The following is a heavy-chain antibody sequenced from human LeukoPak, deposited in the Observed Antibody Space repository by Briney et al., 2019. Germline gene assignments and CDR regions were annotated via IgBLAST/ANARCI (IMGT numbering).Heavy chain of an antibody. CDR3: ARTSSSTYYYYGMDV. CDR2: INPSGGST. J-gene: IGHJ6*04. Sequence: ASVKVSCKASGYTFTSYYMHWVRQAPGQGLEWVGIINPSGGSTSYAQKFQGRVTMTRDTSTSTVYMELSSLRSEDTAVYYCARTSSSTYYYYGMDVWGKGTTVTVSS. V-gene: IGHV1-46*01. D-gene: IGHD6-13*01. CDR1: GYTFTSYY.